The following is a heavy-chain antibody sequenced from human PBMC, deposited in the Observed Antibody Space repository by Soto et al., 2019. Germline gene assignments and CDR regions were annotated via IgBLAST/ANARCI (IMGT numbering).Heavy chain of an antibody. J-gene: IGHJ4*02. CDR3: ARSFWSGYPESADY. CDR2: IIPIFGTA. D-gene: IGHD3-3*01. CDR1: GGTFSSYA. Sequence: QVQLVQTGAEVKKPGSSVKVSCKASGGTFSSYAISWVRQAPGQELEWMGGIIPIFGTANYAQKFQGRVTITADKSTSTAYMELSSLRSEDTAVYYCARSFWSGYPESADYWGQGTLVTVSS. V-gene: IGHV1-69*06.